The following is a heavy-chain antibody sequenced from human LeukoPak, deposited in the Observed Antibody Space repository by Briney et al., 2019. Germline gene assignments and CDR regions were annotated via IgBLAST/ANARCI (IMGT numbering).Heavy chain of an antibody. CDR1: GYTFTSYY. Sequence: GASVKVSCKASGYTFTSYYMHWVRQAPGQGLEWMGIINPSGGSTSYAQKFQGRVTMTRGTSTSTVYMELSSLRSEDTAVYYCASPSSGYYGYFQHWGQGTLVTVSS. J-gene: IGHJ1*01. D-gene: IGHD3-22*01. V-gene: IGHV1-46*01. CDR2: INPSGGST. CDR3: ASPSSGYYGYFQH.